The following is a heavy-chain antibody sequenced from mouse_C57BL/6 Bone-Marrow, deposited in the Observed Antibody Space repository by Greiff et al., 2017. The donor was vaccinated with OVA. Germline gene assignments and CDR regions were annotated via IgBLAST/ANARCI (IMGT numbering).Heavy chain of an antibody. CDR3: ARDRGANWEYAMDY. J-gene: IGHJ4*01. CDR1: GFTFSDYY. CDR2: INYDGSST. Sequence: EVKLVESEGGLVQPGSSMKLSCTASGFTFSDYYMAWVRQVPEKGLEWVANINYDGSSTYYLDSLKSRFIISRDNAKNILYLQMSSLKSEDTATYYCARDRGANWEYAMDYWGQGTSVTVSS. V-gene: IGHV5-16*01. D-gene: IGHD4-1*01.